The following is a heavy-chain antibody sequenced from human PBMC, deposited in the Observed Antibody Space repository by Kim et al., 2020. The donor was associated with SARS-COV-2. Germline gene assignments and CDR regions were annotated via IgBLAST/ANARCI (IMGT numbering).Heavy chain of an antibody. CDR3: ARGSWNGDNFDY. CDR1: GYSFTGHY. V-gene: IGHV1-2*04. J-gene: IGHJ4*02. CDR2: INPNSGDT. Sequence: ASVKVSCTASGYSFTGHYVHWIRQAPGQGLEWMGWINPNSGDTNYAQKFQDWVTMTRDTSFSTDYMELSRLRSDDTAVYYCARGSWNGDNFDYWGQGTLVTVPS. D-gene: IGHD6-13*01.